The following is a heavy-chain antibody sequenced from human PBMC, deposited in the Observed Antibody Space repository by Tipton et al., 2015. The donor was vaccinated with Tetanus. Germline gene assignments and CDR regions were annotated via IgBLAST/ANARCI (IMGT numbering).Heavy chain of an antibody. V-gene: IGHV4-34*01. CDR1: GGSFSGYY. CDR2: INHSGST. CDR3: ARGNLRYFDWQPNWFDP. J-gene: IGHJ5*02. Sequence: LRLSCAVYGGSFSGYYWSWIRQPPGKGLEWIGEINHSGSTNYNPSLKSRVPISVDTSKNQFSLKLSSVTAADTAVYYCARGNLRYFDWQPNWFDPWGQGTLVTVSS. D-gene: IGHD3-9*01.